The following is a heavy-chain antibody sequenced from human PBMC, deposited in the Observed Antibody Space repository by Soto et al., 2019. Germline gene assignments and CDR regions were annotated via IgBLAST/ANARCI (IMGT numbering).Heavy chain of an antibody. Sequence: QVKLVESGGGVVQPGRSLRLSCAATGFTFNAFGMHWVRQASGKGLEWVAVISYDGKNKYYTDSVKGRFTISRDNSQNTLYLQMNRLRHEDTAVYYCAKGVNIQVRGVPPSDCWGQGTLVIVCS. CDR1: GFTFNAFG. CDR3: AKGVNIQVRGVPPSDC. CDR2: ISYDGKNK. V-gene: IGHV3-30*18. J-gene: IGHJ4*02. D-gene: IGHD3-10*01.